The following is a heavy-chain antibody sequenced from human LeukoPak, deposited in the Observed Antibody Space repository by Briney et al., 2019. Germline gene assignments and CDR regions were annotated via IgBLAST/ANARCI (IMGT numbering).Heavy chain of an antibody. CDR2: IRYDGVND. Sequence: GGSLRLSCAASGFTFSSYAMHWVRQAPGKGLEWVAYIRYDGVNDYYADSVKGRFTVSRDLSKHTLYLQMNSLRAEDTAVYYCAKDRGVFGVAYSLDYWGQGTLVTVSS. V-gene: IGHV3-30*02. D-gene: IGHD3-3*01. CDR1: GFTFSSYA. J-gene: IGHJ4*02. CDR3: AKDRGVFGVAYSLDY.